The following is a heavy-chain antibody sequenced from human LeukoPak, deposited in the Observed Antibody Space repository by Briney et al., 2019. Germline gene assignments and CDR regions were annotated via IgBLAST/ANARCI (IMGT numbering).Heavy chain of an antibody. J-gene: IGHJ4*02. V-gene: IGHV3-9*03. D-gene: IGHD5-24*01. CDR1: GFTFDDYA. CDR3: AKGRNGYNFYAFDY. Sequence: GRSLRLSCAASGFTFDDYAMHWVRQAPGKGLEWVSGISWNSGSIGYADSVKGRFTISRDNAKNSLYLQMNSLRAEDMALYYCAKGRNGYNFYAFDYRGQGTLVTVSS. CDR2: ISWNSGSI.